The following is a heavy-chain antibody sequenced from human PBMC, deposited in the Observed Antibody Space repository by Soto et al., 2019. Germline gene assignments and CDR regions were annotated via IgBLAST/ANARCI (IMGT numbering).Heavy chain of an antibody. CDR2: INHSGST. J-gene: IGHJ4*02. D-gene: IGHD5-18*01. Sequence: SETLSLTCAVYGGSFSGYYWSWIRQPPGKGLEWIGEINHSGSTNYNPSLKSRVTISVDTSKNQFSLKLSSVTAADTAVYYFAFGNFGYTHLKGGHFDYWGQGTLVTVSS. CDR1: GGSFSGYY. V-gene: IGHV4-34*01. CDR3: AFGNFGYTHLKGGHFDY.